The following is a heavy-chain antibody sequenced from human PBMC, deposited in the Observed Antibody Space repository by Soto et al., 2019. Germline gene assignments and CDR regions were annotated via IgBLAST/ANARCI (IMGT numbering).Heavy chain of an antibody. Sequence: GGSLRLSCAASGFTFSSYDMHWVRQATGKGLEWVSAIGTAGDTYYPGSVKGRFTISRENAKNSLYLQMNSLRAGDTAVYYCARDPGFDGDYGAFDIWGQGTMVTVSS. V-gene: IGHV3-13*01. CDR1: GFTFSSYD. CDR3: ARDPGFDGDYGAFDI. J-gene: IGHJ3*02. D-gene: IGHD4-17*01. CDR2: IGTAGDT.